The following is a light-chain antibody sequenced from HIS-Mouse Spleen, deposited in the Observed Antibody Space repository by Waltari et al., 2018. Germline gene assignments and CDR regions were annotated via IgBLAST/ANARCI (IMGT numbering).Light chain of an antibody. Sequence: AIQLTQSPSSLSASVGDRVTITCRASQGISSALAWYQQKPGKAPKLLIYDASGWESGVPSRFSASGSGKDFTLTISSLRPEDFATYYGQQFNSYPYTFGQGPSWRSN. CDR3: QQFNSYPYT. CDR1: QGISSA. V-gene: IGKV1-13*02. J-gene: IGKJ2*01. CDR2: DAS.